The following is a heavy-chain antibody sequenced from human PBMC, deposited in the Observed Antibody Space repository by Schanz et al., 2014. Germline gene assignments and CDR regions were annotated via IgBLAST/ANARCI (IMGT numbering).Heavy chain of an antibody. Sequence: EVQLAESGGGLVQPGGSLRLSCAASTFTFSSDWMSWVRQAPGKGLELVSAISGSGGSTYYADSVKGRFTISRDNSKNTLYLQMNSLRPEDTAVYFCAKKVPAYNPFDSWGQGTLVTVSS. D-gene: IGHD1-1*01. V-gene: IGHV3-23*04. CDR2: ISGSGGST. CDR3: AKKVPAYNPFDS. J-gene: IGHJ4*02. CDR1: TFTFSSDW.